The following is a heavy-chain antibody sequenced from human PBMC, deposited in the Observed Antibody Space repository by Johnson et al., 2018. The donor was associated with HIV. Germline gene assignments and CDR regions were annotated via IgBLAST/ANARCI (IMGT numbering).Heavy chain of an antibody. Sequence: MQLVESGGGLVQPGGSLRLSCAASGFTFSSYAMHWVRQAPGKGLEYVSAISSNGGSTYYANSVKGSFTISRDNSKNTLYLQMGSLRAEDMAVYYCARPRTTVTQVDAFDIWGQGTMVTVSS. D-gene: IGHD4-17*01. V-gene: IGHV3-64*01. CDR2: ISSNGGST. CDR3: ARPRTTVTQVDAFDI. CDR1: GFTFSSYA. J-gene: IGHJ3*02.